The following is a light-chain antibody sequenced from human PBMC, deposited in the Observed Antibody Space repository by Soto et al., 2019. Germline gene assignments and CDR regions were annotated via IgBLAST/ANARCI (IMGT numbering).Light chain of an antibody. J-gene: IGKJ4*01. Sequence: FSQSPGTLSLSPGERATLSCRASQSVSSSYLAWYQQKPGQAPRLLIYDASNRATGIPARFSGIGSWTVCTLTISSLEPEDVTVDYSKDRRKWPISSGGRSKV. V-gene: IGKV3D-20*02. CDR2: DAS. CDR3: KDRRKWPIS. CDR1: QSVSSSY.